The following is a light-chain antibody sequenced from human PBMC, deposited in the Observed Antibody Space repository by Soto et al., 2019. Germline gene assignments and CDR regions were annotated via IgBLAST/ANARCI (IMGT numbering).Light chain of an antibody. V-gene: IGLV2-14*03. CDR1: SSDIGDYDY. CDR3: TSYSSGSTHVI. CDR2: DVN. J-gene: IGLJ2*01. Sequence: QSALTQPASVSGSPGQSITLSCTGTSSDIGDYDYVSWYQRHPGKAPKLIIYDVNNRPSGVSDRFSGSKSGNTASLTISGXQAXXXXXXXCTSYSSGSTHVIFGGGTKVTVL.